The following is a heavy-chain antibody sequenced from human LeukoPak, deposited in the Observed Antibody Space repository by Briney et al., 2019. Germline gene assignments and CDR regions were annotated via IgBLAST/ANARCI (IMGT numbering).Heavy chain of an antibody. J-gene: IGHJ5*02. CDR1: GFTFSDYY. V-gene: IGHV3-11*04. D-gene: IGHD2-2*01. CDR3: ARDWEDIVVVPAAIAGVNWFDP. CDR2: ISSSGSTI. Sequence: PGGSLRLSCAASGFTFSDYYMSWIRQAPGKGLEWVSYISSSGSTIYYADSVRGRFTISRDNAKNSLYLQMNSPRAEDTAVYYCARDWEDIVVVPAAIAGVNWFDPWGQGTLVTVSS.